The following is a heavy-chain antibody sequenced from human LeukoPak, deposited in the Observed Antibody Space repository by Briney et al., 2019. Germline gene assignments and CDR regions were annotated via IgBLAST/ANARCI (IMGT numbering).Heavy chain of an antibody. J-gene: IGHJ4*02. D-gene: IGHD3-10*01. Sequence: GGSLRLSCAASGFTFSSYAMSWFRQAPGKGLEWVSGISGSGGSTYYGDSVKGRFTISRDNFKNTLYLQVDSLRAEDTAVYYCVAHLRVWFGELASWGQGTLAIVSS. CDR1: GFTFSSYA. CDR3: VAHLRVWFGELAS. CDR2: ISGSGGST. V-gene: IGHV3-23*01.